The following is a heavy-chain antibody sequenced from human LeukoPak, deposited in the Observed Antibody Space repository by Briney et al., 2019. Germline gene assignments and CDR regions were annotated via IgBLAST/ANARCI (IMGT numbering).Heavy chain of an antibody. CDR3: AGDSQRYSYGSDFFDY. V-gene: IGHV1-18*01. D-gene: IGHD5-18*01. Sequence: ASVKVSCKASGYTFTSYGISWVRQAPGQGLEWMGWISAYNGNTNYAQKLQGRVTMTTDTSTSTAYMELRSLRSDDTAVYYCAGDSQRYSYGSDFFDYWGQGTLVTVSS. CDR2: ISAYNGNT. CDR1: GYTFTSYG. J-gene: IGHJ4*02.